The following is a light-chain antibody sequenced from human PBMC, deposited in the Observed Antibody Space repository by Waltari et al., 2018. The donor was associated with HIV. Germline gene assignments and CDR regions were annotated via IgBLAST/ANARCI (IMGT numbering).Light chain of an antibody. CDR3: SSYTSSSTQ. Sequence: QSALTQPASVSGSPGQSITIPCTGTSSDVGGYNYVSWYQQHPGKAPKLMIYEVSNRPSGVSNRFSGSKSGNTASLTISGLQAEDEADYYCSSYTSSSTQFGGGTKLTVL. CDR2: EVS. J-gene: IGLJ2*01. V-gene: IGLV2-14*01. CDR1: SSDVGGYNY.